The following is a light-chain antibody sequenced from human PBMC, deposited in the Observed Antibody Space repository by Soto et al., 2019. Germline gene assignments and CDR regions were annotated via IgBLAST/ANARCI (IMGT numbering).Light chain of an antibody. CDR2: EVS. CDR3: SSYRSSNTLL. V-gene: IGLV2-14*01. Sequence: QSALTQPASVSGSPGQSITISCTGTSSDVGDYDYVSWYQQYAGKAPKMMIYEVSNRPSGVSNHFSGSKSGNTASLTISGLQAEDEADYYCSSYRSSNTLLFGGGTKLTVL. CDR1: SSDVGDYDY. J-gene: IGLJ2*01.